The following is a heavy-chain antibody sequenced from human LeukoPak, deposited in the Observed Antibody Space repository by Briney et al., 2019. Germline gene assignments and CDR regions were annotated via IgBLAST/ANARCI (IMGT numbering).Heavy chain of an antibody. D-gene: IGHD3-22*01. Sequence: PSETLSLTCTVSGGSISSYYWSWIRQPPGKGLEWIGYIYYSGSTNYNPSLKSRVTISVDTSKNQFSLKLSSVTAADTAVYYCARDLLSEYYYDSSGASVGFDPWGQGTLVTVSS. V-gene: IGHV4-59*01. J-gene: IGHJ5*02. CDR2: IYYSGST. CDR3: ARDLLSEYYYDSSGASVGFDP. CDR1: GGSISSYY.